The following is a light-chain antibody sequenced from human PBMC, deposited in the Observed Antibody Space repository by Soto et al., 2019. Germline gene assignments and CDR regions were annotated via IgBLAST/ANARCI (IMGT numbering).Light chain of an antibody. V-gene: IGLV2-14*01. CDR1: SSNIGGNS. CDR2: EVS. CDR3: SSYTSSSVVV. Sequence: QSAMTQPPSVSAAPGQKVTISYSGSSSNIGGNSVSWYQQHPGKAPKLMIYEVSNRPSGVSNRFSGSKSGNTASLTISGLQAEDEADYYCSSYTSSSVVVFGGGTKLTVL. J-gene: IGLJ2*01.